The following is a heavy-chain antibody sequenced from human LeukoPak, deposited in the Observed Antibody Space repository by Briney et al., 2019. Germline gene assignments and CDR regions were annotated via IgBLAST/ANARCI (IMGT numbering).Heavy chain of an antibody. CDR3: ARDLGGSGWYPDSFDY. Sequence: GGSLRLSCAASGFSFSSYSMHWVRQAPGKGLEWVAIISYNGTNEYYGDSVKGRFTVSRDNSKNTLYLQMNSLRTEDTAVYYCARDLGGSGWYPDSFDYWGQGTLVTVSS. J-gene: IGHJ4*02. D-gene: IGHD6-19*01. CDR2: ISYNGTNE. CDR1: GFSFSSYS. V-gene: IGHV3-30*03.